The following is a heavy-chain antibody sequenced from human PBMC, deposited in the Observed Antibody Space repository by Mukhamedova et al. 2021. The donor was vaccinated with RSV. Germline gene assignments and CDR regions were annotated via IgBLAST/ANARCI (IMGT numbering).Heavy chain of an antibody. CDR1: GFTFSSYA. J-gene: IGHJ4*01. V-gene: IGHV3-30*04. CDR3: AREDIVATPYYFDY. D-gene: IGHD5-12*01. Sequence: GFTFSSYAMHWVRQAPGKGLEWVAVISYDGSNKYYADSVKGRFTISRDNSKNTLYLQMTSLRAEDTAVYYCAREDIVATPYYFDY. CDR2: ISYDGSNK.